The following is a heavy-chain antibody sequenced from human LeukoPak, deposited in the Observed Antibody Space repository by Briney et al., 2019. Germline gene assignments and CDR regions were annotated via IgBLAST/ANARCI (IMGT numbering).Heavy chain of an antibody. V-gene: IGHV4-31*03. D-gene: IGHD5-12*01. CDR2: IYYSGST. CDR1: GGSISSGGYY. J-gene: IGHJ4*02. CDR3: ARELIVARYFDY. Sequence: PSQTLSLTCTVSGGSISSGGYYWSWIRQHPGKGLEWIGYIYYSGSTYYNPSLKSRVTISVDTSKSQFSLKLSSVTAADTAVYYCARELIVARYFDYWGQGTLVTVSS.